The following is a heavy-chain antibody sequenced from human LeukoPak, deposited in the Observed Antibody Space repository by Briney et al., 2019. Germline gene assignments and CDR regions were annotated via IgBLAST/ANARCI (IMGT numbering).Heavy chain of an antibody. CDR2: ISYDGSNK. J-gene: IGHJ4*02. CDR1: GFTFSSYA. V-gene: IGHV3-30-3*01. D-gene: IGHD4-11*01. Sequence: GGSLRLSCAASGFTFSSYAMHWVRQAPGKGLEWVAVISYDGSNKYYADSVKGRFTISRDNSKNTLYLQMNSLRAEDTAVYYCARDLPGGTVTTFIPDYWGQGTLVTVSS. CDR3: ARDLPGGTVTTFIPDY.